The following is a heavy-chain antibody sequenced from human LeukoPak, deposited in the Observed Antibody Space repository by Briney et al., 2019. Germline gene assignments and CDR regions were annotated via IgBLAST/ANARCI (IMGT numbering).Heavy chain of an antibody. CDR2: IIPIFGKA. Sequence: GASVKVSCKASGGTFSSYAISWVRQAPGQGLEWMGGIIPIFGKANYAQKFQGRVTITADESTSTDYMELSSLRSEDTAVYYCATQNYAYDYWGQGTLVTVSS. CDR3: ATQNYAYDY. D-gene: IGHD1-7*01. J-gene: IGHJ4*02. CDR1: GGTFSSYA. V-gene: IGHV1-69*13.